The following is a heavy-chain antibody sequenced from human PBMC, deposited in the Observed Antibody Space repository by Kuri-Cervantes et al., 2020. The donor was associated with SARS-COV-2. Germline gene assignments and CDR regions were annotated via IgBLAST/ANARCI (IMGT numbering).Heavy chain of an antibody. D-gene: IGHD2-2*01. V-gene: IGHV3-23*01. CDR1: GFTFSSYA. Sequence: GESLEISCAASGFTFSSYAMSWVRQAPGKGLEWVSAISGSGGSTYYADSVKGRFTISRDNSKNTLYLQMNSLRAEDTAVYYCAKAGGYCSSTSCSQYGIPDYWGQGTLVTVSS. J-gene: IGHJ4*02. CDR2: ISGSGGST. CDR3: AKAGGYCSSTSCSQYGIPDY.